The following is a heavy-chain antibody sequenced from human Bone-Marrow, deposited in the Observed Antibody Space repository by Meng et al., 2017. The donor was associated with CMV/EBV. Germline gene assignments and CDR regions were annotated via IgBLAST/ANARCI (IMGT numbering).Heavy chain of an antibody. CDR2: INPSGGST. CDR1: GYTFTSYY. CDR3: ARVGGYCSSTSCYKTGTGPMDV. D-gene: IGHD2-2*02. V-gene: IGHV1-46*01. Sequence: ASVKVSCKASGYTFTSYYMHWVRQAPGQGLEWMGIINPSGGSTSYAQKFQGRVTMTRDTSISTAYMELSRLRSDDTAVYYCARVGGYCSSTSCYKTGTGPMDVWGQGTTVTVSS. J-gene: IGHJ6*02.